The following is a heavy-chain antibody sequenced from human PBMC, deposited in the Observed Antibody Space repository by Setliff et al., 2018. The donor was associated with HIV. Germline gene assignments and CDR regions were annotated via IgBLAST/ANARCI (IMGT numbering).Heavy chain of an antibody. CDR1: GYSLSTYA. V-gene: IGHV1-18*01. J-gene: IGHJ6*03. D-gene: IGHD2-8*01. CDR2: IDSNNGNR. Sequence: GASVKVSCKASGYSLSTYAISWVRQAPGQGLEWMGWIDSNNGNRNFAQKFRGRVTMTTDISTNTAYMEVRSLSFDDTAVYYCVRLTADRTNYYYYMDVWGKG. CDR3: VRLTADRTNYYYYMDV.